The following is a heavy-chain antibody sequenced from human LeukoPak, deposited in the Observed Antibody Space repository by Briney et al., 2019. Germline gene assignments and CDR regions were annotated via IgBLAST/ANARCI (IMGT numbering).Heavy chain of an antibody. CDR2: INYSGST. J-gene: IGHJ5*02. Sequence: SETLSLTCTVSGCSISSYYWSWLRQPPGKGLGWIGYINYSGSTNYNPSLKSRGIIAVDTSKNHFSLQLSTVTAADTAVYYCASGYSSGWSDDWGQGTLVTVPS. V-gene: IGHV4-59*01. CDR1: GCSISSYY. D-gene: IGHD6-19*01. CDR3: ASGYSSGWSDD.